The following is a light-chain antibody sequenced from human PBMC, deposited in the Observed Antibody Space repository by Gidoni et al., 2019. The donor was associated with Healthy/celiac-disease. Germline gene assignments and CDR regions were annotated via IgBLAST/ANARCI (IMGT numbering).Light chain of an antibody. CDR1: QSVSSY. CDR3: QQRSNWPRLT. J-gene: IGKJ4*01. V-gene: IGKV3-11*01. CDR2: DAS. Sequence: EIVLTQSPATLSLSPGESATLSCRASQSVSSYLAWYQQKPGQAPRLLIYDASNRATGIPARFSGSGSGTDFTLTISSLEPEDFAVYYRQQRSNWPRLTFGGXTKVEIK.